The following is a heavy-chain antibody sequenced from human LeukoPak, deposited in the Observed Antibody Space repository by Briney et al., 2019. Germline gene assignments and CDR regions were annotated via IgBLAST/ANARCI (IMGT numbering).Heavy chain of an antibody. Sequence: SETLSLTCTVPGGSISSYYWSWIRQPPGKGLEWIGYIYYSGSTNYNPSLKSRVTISVDTSKNQFSLKLSSVTAADTAVYYCARRWGYYFDYWGQGTLVTVSS. J-gene: IGHJ4*02. CDR3: ARRWGYYFDY. CDR2: IYYSGST. CDR1: GGSISSYY. D-gene: IGHD7-27*01. V-gene: IGHV4-59*01.